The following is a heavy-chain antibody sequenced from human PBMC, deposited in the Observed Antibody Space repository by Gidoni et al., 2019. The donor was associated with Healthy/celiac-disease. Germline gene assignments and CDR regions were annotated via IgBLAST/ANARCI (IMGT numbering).Heavy chain of an antibody. J-gene: IGHJ4*02. Sequence: QVQLVQSGAEVKKPGASVKVSCKASGYTFTSYGISWVRQAPGQGLEWMGWISAYNGNTNYAQKLQGRVTMTTDTSTSTAYMELRSLRSDDTAVYYCATSIVRVDTAIVSFDYWGQGTLVTVSS. CDR2: ISAYNGNT. CDR3: ATSIVRVDTAIVSFDY. V-gene: IGHV1-18*04. CDR1: GYTFTSYG. D-gene: IGHD5-18*01.